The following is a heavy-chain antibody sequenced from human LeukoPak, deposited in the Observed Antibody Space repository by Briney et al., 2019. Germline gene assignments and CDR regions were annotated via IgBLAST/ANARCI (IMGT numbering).Heavy chain of an antibody. J-gene: IGHJ4*02. CDR3: ARQIAAAGTGADPIYYFDY. Sequence: SETLSLTCTVSGGSISSGSYYWSWIRQPAGKGLEWIGRIYTSGSTNYNPSLKSRVTISVDTSKNQFSLKLSSVTAADTAVYYCARQIAAAGTGADPIYYFDYWGQGTLVTVSS. CDR2: IYTSGST. CDR1: GGSISSGSYY. V-gene: IGHV4-61*02. D-gene: IGHD6-13*01.